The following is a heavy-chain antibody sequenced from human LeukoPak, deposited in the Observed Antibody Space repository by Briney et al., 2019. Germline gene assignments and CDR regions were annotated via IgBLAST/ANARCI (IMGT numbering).Heavy chain of an antibody. D-gene: IGHD3-22*01. CDR1: GYTFTGYY. V-gene: IGHV1-46*01. CDR3: AREGPAYDSSEPFLDY. CDR2: INPNGGST. Sequence: ASVKVSCKASGYTFTGYYIHWVRQAPGQGLEWMGIINPNGGSTSYAQKFQGRLTMTRDTSTSTVYMELSSLRSEDTAVYYCAREGPAYDSSEPFLDYWGQGTLVTVSS. J-gene: IGHJ4*02.